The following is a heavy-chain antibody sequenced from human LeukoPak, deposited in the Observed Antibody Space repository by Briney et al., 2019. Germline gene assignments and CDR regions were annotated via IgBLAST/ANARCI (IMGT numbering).Heavy chain of an antibody. D-gene: IGHD1-1*01. CDR3: ARESRVHYYMDV. CDR1: GDSISSSY. V-gene: IGHV4-59*01. J-gene: IGHJ6*03. CDR2: INYSGST. Sequence: SETLSLTCSVSGDSISSSYWSWIRQPPGKGLEWIGYINYSGSTNYNPSLKSRVTISVDTSKNQFSLKLSSVTAADTAVYYCARESRVHYYMDVWGKGTTVNVSS.